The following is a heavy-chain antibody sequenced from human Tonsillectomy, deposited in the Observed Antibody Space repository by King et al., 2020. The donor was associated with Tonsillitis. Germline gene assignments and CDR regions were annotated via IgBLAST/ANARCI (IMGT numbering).Heavy chain of an antibody. CDR1: GGSISSSNFY. J-gene: IGHJ4*02. Sequence: LQLQESGPGLVKPSETLSLTCTVSGGSISSSNFYWGWIRQPPGKGLEWIGSIYYSGSTYYNPSLKSRVTISVDTSKNKFSLKLSSVTAAYTAVYYCAKHAKESFEEWLSSTYYFDYWGQGTLVTVSS. CDR3: AKHAKESFEEWLSSTYYFDY. CDR2: IYYSGST. D-gene: IGHD3-3*01. V-gene: IGHV4-39*01.